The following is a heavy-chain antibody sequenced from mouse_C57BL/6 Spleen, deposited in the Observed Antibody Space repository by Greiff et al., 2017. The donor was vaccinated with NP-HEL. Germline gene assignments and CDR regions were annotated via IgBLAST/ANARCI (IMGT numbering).Heavy chain of an antibody. V-gene: IGHV1-55*01. Sequence: QVQLQQPGAELVKPGASVKMSCKASGYTFTSYWITWVKQRPGQGLEWIGDIYPGSGSTNYNEKFKSKATLTVDTSSSTAYRQLSSLTSEDSAVYYCARSRLYGSSLYAMDYWGQGTSVTVSS. J-gene: IGHJ4*01. D-gene: IGHD1-1*01. CDR2: IYPGSGST. CDR3: ARSRLYGSSLYAMDY. CDR1: GYTFTSYW.